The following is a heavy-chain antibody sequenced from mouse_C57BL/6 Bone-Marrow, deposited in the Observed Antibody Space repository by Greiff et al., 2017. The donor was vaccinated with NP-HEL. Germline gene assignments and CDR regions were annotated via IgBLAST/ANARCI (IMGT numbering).Heavy chain of an antibody. CDR3: AREYYYGSSYVDY. CDR1: GFTFSSYA. Sequence: EVMLVESGGGLVKPGGSLKLSCAASGFTFSSYAMSWVRQTPEKRLEWVATISDGGSYTYYPDNVKGRFTISRDNAKNNLYLQMSHLKSEDTAMYYCAREYYYGSSYVDYWGQGTTLTVSS. V-gene: IGHV5-4*01. CDR2: ISDGGSYT. D-gene: IGHD1-1*01. J-gene: IGHJ2*01.